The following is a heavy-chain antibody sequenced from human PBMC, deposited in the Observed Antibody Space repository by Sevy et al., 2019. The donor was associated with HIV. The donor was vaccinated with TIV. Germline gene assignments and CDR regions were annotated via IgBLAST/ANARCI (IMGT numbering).Heavy chain of an antibody. CDR1: GGSISSYY. J-gene: IGHJ3*02. CDR2: IYYSGST. CDR3: ARDRVEYYGSGRYHDAFDI. Sequence: SETLSLTCTVSGGSISSYYWSWIRQPPGKGLEWIGYIYYSGSTNYNPSLKGRVTISVDTSKNQFSLKLSSVTAADTAVYYCARDRVEYYGSGRYHDAFDIWGQGTMVTVSS. D-gene: IGHD3-10*01. V-gene: IGHV4-59*13.